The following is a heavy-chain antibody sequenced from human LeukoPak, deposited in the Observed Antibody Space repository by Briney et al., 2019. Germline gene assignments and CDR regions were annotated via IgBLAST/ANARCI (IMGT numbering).Heavy chain of an antibody. V-gene: IGHV3-9*01. Sequence: PGGSLRLSCAASGFTFDDCAMPWVRQAPGKGLEWVSGISWNSGSIGYADSVKGRFTISRDNAKNSLYLQMNSLRAEDTALYYCASSLYDYVWGSYRYTGGFDYWGQGTLVTVSS. CDR2: ISWNSGSI. D-gene: IGHD3-16*02. CDR3: ASSLYDYVWGSYRYTGGFDY. J-gene: IGHJ4*02. CDR1: GFTFDDCA.